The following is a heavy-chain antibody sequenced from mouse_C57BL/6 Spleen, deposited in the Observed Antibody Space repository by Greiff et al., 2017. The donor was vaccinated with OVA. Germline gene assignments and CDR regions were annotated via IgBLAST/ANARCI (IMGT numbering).Heavy chain of an antibody. Sequence: EVMLVESGGDLVKPGGSLKLSCAASGFTFSSYGMSWVRQTPDKRLEWVATISSGGSYTYYPDSVKGRFTISRDNAKNTLYLQMSSLKSEDTAMYYCARHGYYYGSSYGAMDYGGQGTSVTVSS. CDR3: ARHGYYYGSSYGAMDY. CDR1: GFTFSSYG. V-gene: IGHV5-6*01. CDR2: ISSGGSYT. J-gene: IGHJ4*01. D-gene: IGHD1-1*01.